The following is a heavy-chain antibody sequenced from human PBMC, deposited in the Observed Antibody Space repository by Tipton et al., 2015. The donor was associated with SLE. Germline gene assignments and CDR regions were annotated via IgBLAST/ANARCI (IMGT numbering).Heavy chain of an antibody. CDR3: ARDGGGQRD. D-gene: IGHD3-16*01. V-gene: IGHV4-4*02. CDR1: GVSISSHW. CDR2: IHHSGST. J-gene: IGHJ4*02. Sequence: SLRLSCAVSGVSISSHWWSWVRQSPGKGLEWIGEIHHSGSTNYNPSLKSRVTMSGDKSKNDFSLELTSVTAADTAVYYCARDGGGQRDWGQGALVTVSS.